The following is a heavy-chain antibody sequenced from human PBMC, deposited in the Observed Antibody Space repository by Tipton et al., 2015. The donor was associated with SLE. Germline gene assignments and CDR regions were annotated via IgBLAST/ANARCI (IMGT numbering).Heavy chain of an antibody. Sequence: LRLSCTVSGVSITSIRYYWGWIRQPPGKGLEWIGSIYDSGTTYYNPSLKSRVSISVDTSKNQFSLKLTSLTAADTAMYYCARGGGSYYDYWGQGTLVTVSS. CDR2: IYDSGTT. J-gene: IGHJ4*02. CDR1: GVSITSIRYY. D-gene: IGHD1-26*01. V-gene: IGHV4-39*07. CDR3: ARGGGSYYDY.